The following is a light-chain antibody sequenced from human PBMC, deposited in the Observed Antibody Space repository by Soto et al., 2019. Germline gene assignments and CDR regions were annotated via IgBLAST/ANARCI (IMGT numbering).Light chain of an antibody. Sequence: QSVLTQPASVSGSPGQSITISCTGTSSDVGGYNYVSWYQHHPGKAPKLMIFDVSNRPSGVSNRFSGSKSANTASLIISGLQAEDEADYYCSSYTSSSTPYVFGTGTKVTVL. J-gene: IGLJ1*01. CDR1: SSDVGGYNY. V-gene: IGLV2-14*03. CDR3: SSYTSSSTPYV. CDR2: DVS.